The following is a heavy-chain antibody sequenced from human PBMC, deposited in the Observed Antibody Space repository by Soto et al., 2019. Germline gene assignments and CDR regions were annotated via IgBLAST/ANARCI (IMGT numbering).Heavy chain of an antibody. Sequence: ASVKVSCKASGYTFTGYYMHWVRQAPGQGLEWMGWINPNSGGTNYAQKFQGWVTMTRDTSISTAYMELSRLRSDDTAVYYCARANDYGDSKVWFDPWGQGTLVTVSS. CDR3: ARANDYGDSKVWFDP. V-gene: IGHV1-2*04. CDR2: INPNSGGT. D-gene: IGHD4-17*01. J-gene: IGHJ5*02. CDR1: GYTFTGYY.